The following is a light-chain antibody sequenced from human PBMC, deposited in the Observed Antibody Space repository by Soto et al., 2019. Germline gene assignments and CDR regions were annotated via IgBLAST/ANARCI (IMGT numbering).Light chain of an antibody. V-gene: IGLV1-47*01. CDR3: AAWDDSLSGPRV. J-gene: IGLJ3*02. CDR1: SSNIGSNY. CDR2: RNN. Sequence: QSVLTQPPSASGTPGQRVTISCSGSSSNIGSNYVYWYQQLPGTAPKPLIYRNNQRPSGVPDRFSGSKSGTSASLAISGLRSEDEADYYCAAWDDSLSGPRVFGGGTKVPS.